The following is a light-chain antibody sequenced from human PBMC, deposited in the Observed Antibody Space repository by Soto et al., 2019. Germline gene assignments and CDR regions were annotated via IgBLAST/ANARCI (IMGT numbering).Light chain of an antibody. Sequence: QSALTQPASVSGSPGQSITVSCTGTSSDIGSYNLVSWYQHHPGKAPKLMIYAGSKRPSGVSSRFSGSKSGNTASLTISGLQAEDEADSYCCSYAGSSTLLFGGGPKLNVL. CDR1: SSDIGSYNL. V-gene: IGLV2-23*01. J-gene: IGLJ3*02. CDR2: AGS. CDR3: CSYAGSSTLL.